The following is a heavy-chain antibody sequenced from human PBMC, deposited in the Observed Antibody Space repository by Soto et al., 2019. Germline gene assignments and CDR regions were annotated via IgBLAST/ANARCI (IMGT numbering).Heavy chain of an antibody. V-gene: IGHV3-48*01. J-gene: IGHJ6*03. Sequence: GGSLRLSCAASGFTFSSYSMHWVRQAPGKGLEWVSYISSSSSTIYYADSVKGRFTISRDNAKNSLYLQMNSLRAEDTAVYYCASVRPSTDPPYYYYMDFWGKGTTVTVSS. CDR1: GFTFSSYS. CDR3: ASVRPSTDPPYYYYMDF. CDR2: ISSSSSTI. D-gene: IGHD3-10*02.